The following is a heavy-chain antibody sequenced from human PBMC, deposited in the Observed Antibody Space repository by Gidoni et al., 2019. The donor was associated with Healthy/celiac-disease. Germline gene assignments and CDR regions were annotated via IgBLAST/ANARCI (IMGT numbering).Heavy chain of an antibody. CDR2: IYSGGST. CDR3: ARGSSNSYGSGSYPLGY. Sequence: EVQLVESGGGLIQPGGSLRLSCAASGFTVSSNYMSWVRQAPGKGLEWVSVIYSGGSTYYADSVKGRFTISRDNSKNTLYLQMNSLRAEDTAVYYCARGSSNSYGSGSYPLGYWGQGTLVTVSS. D-gene: IGHD3-10*01. CDR1: GFTVSSNY. V-gene: IGHV3-53*01. J-gene: IGHJ4*02.